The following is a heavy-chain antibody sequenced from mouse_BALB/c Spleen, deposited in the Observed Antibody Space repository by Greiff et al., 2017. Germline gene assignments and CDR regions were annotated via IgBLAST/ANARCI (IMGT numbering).Heavy chain of an antibody. Sequence: VQLQQSGAELAKPGASVKMSCKASGYTFTSYWMHWVKQRPGQGLEWIGYINPSTGYTEYNQKFKDKATLTADQSSSTAYMQLSSLTSEDSAVYYCASNYPDYWGQGTSVTVSA. D-gene: IGHD1-3*01. CDR2: INPSTGYT. V-gene: IGHV1-7*01. CDR1: GYTFTSYW. CDR3: ASNYPDY. J-gene: IGHJ4*01.